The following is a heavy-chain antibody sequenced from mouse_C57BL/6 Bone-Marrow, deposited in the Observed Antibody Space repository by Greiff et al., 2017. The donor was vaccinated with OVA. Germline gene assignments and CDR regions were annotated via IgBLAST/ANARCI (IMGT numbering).Heavy chain of an antibody. CDR1: GYTFTSYW. Sequence: QVQLQQPGAELVKPGASVKMSCKASGYTFTSYWITWVKQRPGQGLEWIGDIYPGSGSTNYNEKFKSKATLTVDTSSSTAYMQLSSLTSEDSAVYYCAREERWLLRLAYWGQGTLVTVSA. J-gene: IGHJ3*01. V-gene: IGHV1-55*01. CDR2: IYPGSGST. CDR3: AREERWLLRLAY. D-gene: IGHD2-3*01.